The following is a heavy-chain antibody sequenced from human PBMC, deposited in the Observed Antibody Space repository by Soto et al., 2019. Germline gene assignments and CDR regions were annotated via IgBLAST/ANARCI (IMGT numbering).Heavy chain of an antibody. V-gene: IGHV4-30-4*01. J-gene: IGHJ5*02. Sequence: SETLSLTCTVSGGSISSGDYYWSWIRQPPGKGLEWIGYIYYSGSTYYNPSLKSRVTISVDTSKNQFSLKLSSVTAADTAVYYCARVSRIAAAGRGGSNWFDPWGQGTLVTVSS. CDR2: IYYSGST. D-gene: IGHD6-13*01. CDR1: GGSISSGDYY. CDR3: ARVSRIAAAGRGGSNWFDP.